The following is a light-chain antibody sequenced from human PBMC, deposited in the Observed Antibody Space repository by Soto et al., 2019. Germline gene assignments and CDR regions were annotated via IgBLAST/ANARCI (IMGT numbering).Light chain of an antibody. CDR2: GAS. J-gene: IGKJ5*01. Sequence: DVHVSQSQSCVSASVGDRVTITSRASQDIAGYLAWYQHKPGRTPELLIHGASRLQSGVPARFSGSGSGTDFTLSINSLQPEDFATYYCQQAYSFPITFGQGTRLEIK. CDR3: QQAYSFPIT. V-gene: IGKV1D-12*01. CDR1: QDIAGY.